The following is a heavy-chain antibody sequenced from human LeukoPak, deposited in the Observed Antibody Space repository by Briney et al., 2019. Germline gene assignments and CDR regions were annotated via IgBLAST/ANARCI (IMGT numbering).Heavy chain of an antibody. CDR1: GFTFSSYA. CDR2: ISYDGSNK. D-gene: IGHD3-22*01. V-gene: IGHV3-30-3*01. Sequence: HPGGSLRLSCAASGFTFSSYAMHWVRQALGKGLEWVAVISYDGSNKYYADSVKGRFTISRDNAKNSLYLQMNSLRAEDTALYYCAKDLKYYYDSSGYFDYWGQGTLVTVSS. J-gene: IGHJ4*02. CDR3: AKDLKYYYDSSGYFDY.